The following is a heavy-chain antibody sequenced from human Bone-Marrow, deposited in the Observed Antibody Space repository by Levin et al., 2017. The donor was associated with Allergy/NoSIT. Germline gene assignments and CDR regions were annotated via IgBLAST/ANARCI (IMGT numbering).Heavy chain of an antibody. V-gene: IGHV3-66*01. CDR3: ARVLGRDYYFDY. D-gene: IGHD7-27*01. J-gene: IGHJ4*02. CDR2: IYSGGST. Sequence: GGSLRLSCAASGFTVSSNYMSWVRQAPGKGLEWVSVIYSGGSTYYADSVKGRFTISRDNSKNTLYLQMNSLRAEDTAVYYCARVLGRDYYFDYWGQGTLVTVSS. CDR1: GFTVSSNY.